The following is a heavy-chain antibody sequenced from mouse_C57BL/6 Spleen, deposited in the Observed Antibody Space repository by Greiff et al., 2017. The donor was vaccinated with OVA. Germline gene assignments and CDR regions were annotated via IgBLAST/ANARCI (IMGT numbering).Heavy chain of an antibody. D-gene: IGHD4-1*01. CDR2: ISYDGSN. CDR1: GYSITSGYY. V-gene: IGHV3-6*01. J-gene: IGHJ3*01. Sequence: EVKLMESGPGLVKPSQSLSLTCSVTGYSITSGYYWNWIRQFPGNKLEWMGYISYDGSNNYNPSLKNRISITRDTSKNQFFLKLNSVTTEDTATYYCARAGNWEAWFAYWGQGTLVTVSA. CDR3: ARAGNWEAWFAY.